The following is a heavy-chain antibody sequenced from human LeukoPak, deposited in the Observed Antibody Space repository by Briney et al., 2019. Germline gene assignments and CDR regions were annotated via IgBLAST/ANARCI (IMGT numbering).Heavy chain of an antibody. CDR2: ISSSGSTI. J-gene: IGHJ4*02. CDR1: GFTFSYYT. V-gene: IGHV3-48*04. CDR3: ASYYDSSGYYQPFDY. Sequence: GGSLRLSCAASGFTFSYYTMIWVRQAPGKGLEWVSYISSSGSTIYYADSVKGRFTISRDNAKNSLYLQMNSLRAEDTAVYYCASYYDSSGYYQPFDYWGQGTLVTVSS. D-gene: IGHD3-22*01.